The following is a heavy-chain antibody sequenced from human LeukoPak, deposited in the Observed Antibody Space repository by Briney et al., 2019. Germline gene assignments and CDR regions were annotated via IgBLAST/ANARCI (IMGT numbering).Heavy chain of an antibody. CDR1: GYSISSGYY. J-gene: IGHJ4*02. CDR3: ARIAVAALDY. D-gene: IGHD6-19*01. CDR2: IYHSGST. V-gene: IGHV4-38-2*02. Sequence: SETLSLTCTVSGYSISSGYYWGWIRQPPGKGLEWIGSIYHSGSTYYNPSLKSRVTISLDTSKNQFSLKLSSVTAADTAVYYCARIAVAALDYWGQGTLVTVSS.